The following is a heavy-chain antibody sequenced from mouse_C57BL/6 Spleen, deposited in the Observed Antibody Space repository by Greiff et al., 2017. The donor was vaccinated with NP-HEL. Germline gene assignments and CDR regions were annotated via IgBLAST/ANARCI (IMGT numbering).Heavy chain of an antibody. CDR2: INPGSGGT. J-gene: IGHJ3*01. Sequence: VQLQQSGAELVRPGTSVKVSCKASGYAFTNYLIEWVKQRPGQGLEWIGVINPGSGGTNYNEKFKGKATLTADKSSSTAYMQLSSLTSEDSAVYFCARRGDYAWLAYWGQGTLVTVSA. D-gene: IGHD2-4*01. V-gene: IGHV1-54*01. CDR3: ARRGDYAWLAY. CDR1: GYAFTNYL.